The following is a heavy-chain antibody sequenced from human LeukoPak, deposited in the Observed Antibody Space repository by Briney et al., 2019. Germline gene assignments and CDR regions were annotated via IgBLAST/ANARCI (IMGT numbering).Heavy chain of an antibody. J-gene: IGHJ4*02. D-gene: IGHD1-1*01. CDR2: IKQDESEK. V-gene: IGHV3-7*01. CDR1: RFTFSSYW. Sequence: PGGSLRLSCAASRFTFSSYWMSWVRQAPGKGLEWVANIKQDESEKYYVDSVKGRFTISRDNAKNSLYLQMNSLRAEDTAVYYCARDKIEGPTKLDYWGQGILVTVSS. CDR3: ARDKIEGPTKLDY.